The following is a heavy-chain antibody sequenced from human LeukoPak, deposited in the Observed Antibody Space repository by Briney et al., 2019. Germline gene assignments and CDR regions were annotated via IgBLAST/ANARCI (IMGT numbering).Heavy chain of an antibody. V-gene: IGHV4-4*07. J-gene: IGHJ4*02. CDR2: IYTSGST. Sequence: PSETLSLTCTVSGGSISSYYWSWIRQPAGKGLEWIGRIYTSGSTNYNPSLKSRVTMSVDTSKNQFSLKLSSVTAADTAVYYCATSGYDFWSGYSLYYFDYWGQGTLVTVSS. D-gene: IGHD3-3*01. CDR1: GGSISSYY. CDR3: ATSGYDFWSGYSLYYFDY.